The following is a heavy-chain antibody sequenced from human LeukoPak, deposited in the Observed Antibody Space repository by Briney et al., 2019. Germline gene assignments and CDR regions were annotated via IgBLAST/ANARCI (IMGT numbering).Heavy chain of an antibody. J-gene: IGHJ4*02. CDR1: GGSISSSSYY. V-gene: IGHV4-39*01. CDR3: ARQVTQGVWGSYRYYFDY. CDR2: IYYSGST. D-gene: IGHD3-16*02. Sequence: SETLSLTCTVSGGSISSSSYYWGWIRQPPGKGLEWIGSIYYSGSTYYNPSLKSRVTISVDTSKNQFSLKLSSVTAADTVVYYCARQVTQGVWGSYRYYFDYWGQGTLVTVSS.